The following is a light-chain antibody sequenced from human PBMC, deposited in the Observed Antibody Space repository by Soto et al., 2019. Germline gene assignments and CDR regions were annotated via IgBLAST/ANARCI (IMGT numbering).Light chain of an antibody. CDR3: TSWTTSTTMI. J-gene: IGLJ2*01. CDR2: DVN. CDR1: SSDIGAYNF. Sequence: QSALTQPASVSGSPGQSITISCTGTSSDIGAYNFVSWYQQHPCKAPKLMLYDVNIRPSGVSNRFSGSKSDNTASLTISGLQAEDEDDYYCTSWTTSTTMIFGGGTKLTVL. V-gene: IGLV2-14*03.